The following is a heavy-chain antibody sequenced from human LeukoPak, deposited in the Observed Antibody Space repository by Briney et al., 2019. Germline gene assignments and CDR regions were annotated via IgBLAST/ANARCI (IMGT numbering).Heavy chain of an antibody. CDR3: AREVRYDFWSGYSHDAFDI. CDR1: GFTFSSYW. D-gene: IGHD3-3*01. CDR2: INSDGSST. Sequence: GGSLRFSCAASGFTFSSYWMHWVRQAPGKGLVWVSRINSDGSSTSYADSVKGRFTISRDNAKKTLCLQMNSLRAEDTAVYYCAREVRYDFWSGYSHDAFDIWGQGTMVTVSS. J-gene: IGHJ3*02. V-gene: IGHV3-74*01.